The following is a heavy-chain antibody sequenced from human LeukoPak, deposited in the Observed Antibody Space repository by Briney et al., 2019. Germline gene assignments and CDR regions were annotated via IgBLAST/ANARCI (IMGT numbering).Heavy chain of an antibody. V-gene: IGHV3-21*01. CDR2: ISSSSSYI. CDR3: ARDRSGFHAFDI. CDR1: GFTFSSYS. D-gene: IGHD1-14*01. J-gene: IGHJ3*02. Sequence: GGSLRLSCAASGFTFSSYSMNWVRRAPGKGLEWVSSISSSSSYIYYADSVKGRFTISRDNAKNSLYLQMNSLRAEDTAVYYCARDRSGFHAFDIWGQGTMVTVSS.